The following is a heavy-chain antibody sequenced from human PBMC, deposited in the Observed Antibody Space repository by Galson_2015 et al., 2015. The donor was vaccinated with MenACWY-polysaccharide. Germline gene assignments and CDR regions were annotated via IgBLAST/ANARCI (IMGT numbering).Heavy chain of an antibody. CDR2: MNPNSGNT. J-gene: IGHJ5*02. D-gene: IGHD3-22*01. Sequence: SVKVSCKASGYSFSSYDINWVRQTTGQGLEWMGWMNPNSGNTGYAQKFQGRVTMTRNTSISIAYMELSSLRSEDTAVYYCARGGKYYYDSSGYLNWFDPWGQGTLITVSS. V-gene: IGHV1-8*01. CDR3: ARGGKYYYDSSGYLNWFDP. CDR1: GYSFSSYD.